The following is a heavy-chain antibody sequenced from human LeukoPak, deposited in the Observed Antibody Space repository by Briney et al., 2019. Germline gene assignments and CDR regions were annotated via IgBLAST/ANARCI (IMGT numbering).Heavy chain of an antibody. D-gene: IGHD3-22*01. Sequence: SETLSLTCTVSGGSISSYYWSWIRQPPGKGLEWIGHIFYSRSTNYNPSLKSRVTVSVDTSKNQFSLKLSSVTAADTAVYYCARAYYYDSSGYYGGIDYWGQGTLVTVSS. V-gene: IGHV4-59*01. J-gene: IGHJ4*02. CDR2: IFYSRST. CDR3: ARAYYYDSSGYYGGIDY. CDR1: GGSISSYY.